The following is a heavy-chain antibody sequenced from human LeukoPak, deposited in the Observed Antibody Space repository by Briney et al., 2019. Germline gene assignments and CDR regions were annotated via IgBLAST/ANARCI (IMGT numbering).Heavy chain of an antibody. J-gene: IGHJ4*02. Sequence: GGSLRLSCAASGFTFSSYGMHWVRQAPGEGLEWVAVISYDGSNKYYADSVKGRFTISRDNSKNTLYLQMNSLRAEDTAVYDCAKGGGGYSSSWGANQIDYWGQGTLVTVSS. CDR2: ISYDGSNK. V-gene: IGHV3-30*18. D-gene: IGHD6-13*01. CDR3: AKGGGGYSSSWGANQIDY. CDR1: GFTFSSYG.